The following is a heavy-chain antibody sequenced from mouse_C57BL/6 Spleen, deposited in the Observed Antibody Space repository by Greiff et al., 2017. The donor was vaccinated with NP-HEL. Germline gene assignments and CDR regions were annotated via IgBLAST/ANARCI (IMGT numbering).Heavy chain of an antibody. CDR1: GYTFTSYW. D-gene: IGHD1-1*01. V-gene: IGHV1-55*01. Sequence: QVQLQQPGAELVKPGASVKMSCKASGYTFTSYWITWVKQRPGQGLEWIGDIYPGSGSTNYNEKFKSKATLTVDTSSSTANMQRSSLTSEDSAVYYCARSYYGSSPFADWGQGTLVTVSA. J-gene: IGHJ3*01. CDR3: ARSYYGSSPFAD. CDR2: IYPGSGST.